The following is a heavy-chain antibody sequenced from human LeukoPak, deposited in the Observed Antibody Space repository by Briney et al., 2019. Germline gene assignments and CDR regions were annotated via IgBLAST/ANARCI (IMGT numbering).Heavy chain of an antibody. V-gene: IGHV4-59*01. CDR1: GGSMGRYY. CDR2: IFYSGGT. Sequence: SETLSLTCTVSGGSMGRYYWSWIRQPPGQGLEWLGYIFYSGGTHYNPSLKSRVTISVDTSKNQFSLKLSSVTAADTAVYYCARDKQPGDYWGQGTLVTVSS. D-gene: IGHD5-18*01. CDR3: ARDKQPGDY. J-gene: IGHJ4*02.